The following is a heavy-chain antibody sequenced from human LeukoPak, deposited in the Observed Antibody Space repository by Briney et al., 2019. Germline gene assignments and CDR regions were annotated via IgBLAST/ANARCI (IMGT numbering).Heavy chain of an antibody. J-gene: IGHJ6*02. CDR3: ARHASKLHSSSWYLDGMDV. V-gene: IGHV5-51*01. D-gene: IGHD6-13*01. CDR1: GYSFTSYW. CDR2: IYPGDSDT. Sequence: GESLKISCKGSGYSFTSYWIGWVRQMPGKGLEWMGIIYPGDSDTRYSPSFQGQVTISADKSISTAYLQWSSLKASDTAMYYCARHASKLHSSSWYLDGMDVWGQGTTVTVSS.